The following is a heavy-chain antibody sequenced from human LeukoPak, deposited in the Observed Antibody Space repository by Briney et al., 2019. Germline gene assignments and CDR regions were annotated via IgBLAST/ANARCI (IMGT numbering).Heavy chain of an antibody. D-gene: IGHD2-21*01. CDR3: ARDSRQLCGGDCPFDY. CDR2: IYSGGST. V-gene: IGHV3-53*01. Sequence: GGSLRLSCAVSGFTVTNDYMNWVRQAPGKGLEWVSIIYSGGSTYYADSVKGRFTISRDNSKNTLYLQMKSLRAEDTAVYYCARDSRQLCGGDCPFDYWGQGTLVTVSA. J-gene: IGHJ4*02. CDR1: GFTVTNDY.